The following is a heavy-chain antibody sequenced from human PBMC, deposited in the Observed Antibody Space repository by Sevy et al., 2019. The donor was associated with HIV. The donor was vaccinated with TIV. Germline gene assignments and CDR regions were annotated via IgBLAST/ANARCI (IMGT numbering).Heavy chain of an antibody. J-gene: IGHJ6*04. D-gene: IGHD6-19*01. V-gene: IGHV3-49*03. CDR1: GFTFGDYA. CDR3: TRAGQQWLVGQMDV. CDR2: IRSKAYGGTT. Sequence: GGSLRLSCTASGFTFGDYAMSWFRQAPGKGLEWVGFIRSKAYGGTTEYAASVKGRFTISRDDSKSIAYLQMNSLKTEDTAVYYCTRAGQQWLVGQMDVLGKGTPVTVSS.